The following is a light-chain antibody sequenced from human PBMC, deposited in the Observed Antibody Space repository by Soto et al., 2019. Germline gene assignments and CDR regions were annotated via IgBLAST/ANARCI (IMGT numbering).Light chain of an antibody. Sequence: EIVLTQSPDTLSLSPGESATLSFMASQSVRSSYLAWYQQTPGQTPRLLIYAASSRATGIPDRFSGSGSGTDFSLTISRLEAEDFAVYYCQQYGSSPRTFGQGTKVDIK. CDR1: QSVRSSY. J-gene: IGKJ1*01. CDR2: AAS. CDR3: QQYGSSPRT. V-gene: IGKV3-20*01.